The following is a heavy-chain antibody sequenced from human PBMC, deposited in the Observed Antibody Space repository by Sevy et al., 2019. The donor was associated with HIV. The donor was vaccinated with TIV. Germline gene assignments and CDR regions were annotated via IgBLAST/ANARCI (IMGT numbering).Heavy chain of an antibody. CDR3: TTHAGIAAAGRVFDY. V-gene: IGHV3-72*01. Sequence: GESLKISCAASGFTFSDHYMEWVRQAPGKGLEWVGRSRNKADSYTTEYAASVKGRFTISRDDSKNSLYLQMNSLQTEDTAVYYCTTHAGIAAAGRVFDYWGQGTLVTVSS. CDR1: GFTFSDHY. J-gene: IGHJ4*02. CDR2: SRNKADSYTT. D-gene: IGHD6-13*01.